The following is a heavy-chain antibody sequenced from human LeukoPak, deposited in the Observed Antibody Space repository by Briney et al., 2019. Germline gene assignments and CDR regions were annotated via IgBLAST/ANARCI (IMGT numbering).Heavy chain of an antibody. V-gene: IGHV3-48*03. D-gene: IGHD6-13*01. CDR3: ARGQQGGYYYMDV. J-gene: IGHJ6*03. CDR2: ISSSGSTI. Sequence: HPGGSLRLSCAASGFTFSSYEMNWVRQAPGKGLEWVSYISSSGSTIYYADSVKGRFTISRDNAKNSLYLQMNSLRAEDTAVYYCARGQQGGYYYMDVWGKGTTVTVSS. CDR1: GFTFSSYE.